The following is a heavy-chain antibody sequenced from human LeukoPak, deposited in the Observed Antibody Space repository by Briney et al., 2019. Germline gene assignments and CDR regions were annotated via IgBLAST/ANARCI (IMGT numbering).Heavy chain of an antibody. J-gene: IGHJ6*03. CDR2: ISSSSSYI. V-gene: IGHV3-21*01. CDR3: ARVVVAAPLYYYYYYMDV. D-gene: IGHD2-15*01. CDR1: GFTFSSYS. Sequence: GGSLRLSCAASGFTFSSYSMNWVRQAPGKGLEWVSSISSSSSYIYYADSVKGRFTISRDNAKNSLYLQMNSLRAEDTAVYYCARVVVAAPLYYYYYYMDVWGKGTTVTVSS.